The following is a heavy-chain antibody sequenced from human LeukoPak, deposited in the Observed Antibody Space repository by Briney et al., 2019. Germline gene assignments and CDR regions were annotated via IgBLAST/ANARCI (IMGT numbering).Heavy chain of an antibody. V-gene: IGHV4-34*01. CDR2: INHSGST. CDR1: GGSFSGYY. D-gene: IGHD3-16*01. Sequence: PSETLSLTCAVYGGSFSGYYWSWIRQPPGKGPEWIGEINHSGSTNYNPSLKSRVTISVDKSKNQFSLKLSSVTAADTAVYYCARGRGLGYWGQGTLVTVSS. J-gene: IGHJ4*02. CDR3: ARGRGLGY.